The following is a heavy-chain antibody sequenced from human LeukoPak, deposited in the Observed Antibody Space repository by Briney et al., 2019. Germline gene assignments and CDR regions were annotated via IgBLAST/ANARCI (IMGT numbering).Heavy chain of an antibody. J-gene: IGHJ4*02. D-gene: IGHD4-11*01. CDR3: AKDGLVTTVADNYFDY. V-gene: IGHV3-23*01. CDR2: ISGSGGTT. CDR1: GFTFSSYA. Sequence: GGSLRLSCAASGFTFSSYAMSWVRQAPGKGLEWVSTISGSGGTTYYADSVKGRFTISRDNSKNTLSLHMNSLRADDTAVYYCAKDGLVTTVADNYFDYWSQGTLVTVPS.